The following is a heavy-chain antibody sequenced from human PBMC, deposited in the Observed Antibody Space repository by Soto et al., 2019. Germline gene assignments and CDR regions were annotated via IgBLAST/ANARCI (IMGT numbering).Heavy chain of an antibody. Sequence: QITLKESGPTLVKPTQPLTLTCTFSGFSLSTNGVGVGWIRQPPGKALEWLALIYWDDDKHYSPALKNRLTVTMDSSKKQVVLTMPNMDPVDTATYFCAHSKTWVDYFEYWGQGALVTVSS. J-gene: IGHJ4*02. D-gene: IGHD1-26*01. CDR3: AHSKTWVDYFEY. V-gene: IGHV2-5*02. CDR1: GFSLSTNGVG. CDR2: IYWDDDK.